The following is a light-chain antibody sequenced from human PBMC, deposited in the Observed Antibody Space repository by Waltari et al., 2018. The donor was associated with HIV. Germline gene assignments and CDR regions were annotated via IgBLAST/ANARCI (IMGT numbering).Light chain of an antibody. V-gene: IGLV4-69*01. CDR2: LNSDGSH. CDR3: QTWGTGSVV. CDR1: SGHSSYV. Sequence: QLVLTQSPSASASLGASVKPTCSLSSGHSSYVIAWHQQQPKKGPRYLMKLNSDGSHFKGDVIPERFSGSSSGAERYLTIASLQSEDEADYYCQTWGTGSVVFGGGTKLTVL. J-gene: IGLJ2*01.